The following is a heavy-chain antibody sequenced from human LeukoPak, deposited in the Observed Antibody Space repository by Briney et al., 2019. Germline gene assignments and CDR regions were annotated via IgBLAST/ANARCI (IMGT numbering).Heavy chain of an antibody. J-gene: IGHJ4*02. CDR1: GYSISSGYY. D-gene: IGHD3-9*01. Sequence: PSETLSLTCTVSGYSISSGYYWGWIRQPPGKGLEWIGSIYHSGSTYYNPSLESRVTISVDTSKNQFSLKLSSVTAADTAVYYCARAPPPQVTGSDDYWGQGTLVTVSS. CDR2: IYHSGST. V-gene: IGHV4-38-2*02. CDR3: ARAPPPQVTGSDDY.